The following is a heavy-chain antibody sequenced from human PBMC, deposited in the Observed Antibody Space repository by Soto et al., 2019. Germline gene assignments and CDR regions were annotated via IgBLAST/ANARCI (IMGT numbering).Heavy chain of an antibody. CDR1: GYTFTSYV. V-gene: IGHV1-18*01. CDR3: ERGRYGDY. D-gene: IGHD1-1*01. Sequence: QVHLVQSGAEVKKPGASVKVSCKASGYTFTSYVITWVRQAPGQGLEWMGWISAHNGNTDYAQKLQGRVIVTRDPSTSTAYMELRSLRSDDTAVYYCERGRYGDYWGQGALVTVPS. CDR2: ISAHNGNT. J-gene: IGHJ4*02.